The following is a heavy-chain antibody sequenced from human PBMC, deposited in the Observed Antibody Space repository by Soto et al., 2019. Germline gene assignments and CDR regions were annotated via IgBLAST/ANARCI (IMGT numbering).Heavy chain of an antibody. D-gene: IGHD3-10*01. CDR3: AKDLSFGELNWFDP. CDR2: ISGSGGNT. J-gene: IGHJ5*02. Sequence: VQLLKSGGGLVQPGGSLRLSCAASGFTFSSYAMSWVRQAPGKGLEWVSTISGSGGNTYYADSVKGRFTISRDNSKNTLYLQMNSLRAEDTAVYYCAKDLSFGELNWFDPWGQGTLVTVSS. V-gene: IGHV3-23*01. CDR1: GFTFSSYA.